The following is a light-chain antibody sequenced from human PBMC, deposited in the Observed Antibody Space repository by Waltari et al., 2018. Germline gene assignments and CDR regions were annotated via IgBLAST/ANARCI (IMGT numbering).Light chain of an antibody. CDR3: CSYAGDTTWV. J-gene: IGLJ3*02. CDR1: SRDVGNYNL. CDR2: EVT. Sequence: QSALTQPASVSGSPGQSITISCTGTSRDVGNYNLVSWYQQHPGKAPKFMIYEVTKRPSGVSDRFSGSKSGNTASLTISGLQAEDEADYYCCSYAGDTTWVFGGGTKLTVL. V-gene: IGLV2-23*02.